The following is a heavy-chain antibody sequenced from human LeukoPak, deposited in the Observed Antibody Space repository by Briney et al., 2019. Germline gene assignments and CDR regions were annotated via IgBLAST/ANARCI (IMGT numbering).Heavy chain of an antibody. CDR2: TRNKANSYTT. V-gene: IGHV3-72*01. D-gene: IGHD1-26*01. CDR3: ARGGSYYASYFDY. Sequence: GGSLRLSCAASGFTFSDHYMDWVRQAPGKGLGWVGRTRNKANSYTTEYAASVKGRFTISRDDSKNSLYLQMNSLKTEDTAVYYCARGGSYYASYFDYWGQGTLVTVSS. CDR1: GFTFSDHY. J-gene: IGHJ4*02.